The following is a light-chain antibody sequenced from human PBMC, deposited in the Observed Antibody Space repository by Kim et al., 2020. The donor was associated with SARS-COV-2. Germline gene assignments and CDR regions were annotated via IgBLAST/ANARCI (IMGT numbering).Light chain of an antibody. Sequence: QRVIISCSGSRSNIGSNTVNWYQQLPGTAPKLLIYSNNQRPSGVPDRFSGSKSGTSASLAISGLQSEDEADYYCAAWDDSLNGQVVFGGGTQLTVL. CDR3: AAWDDSLNGQVV. CDR1: RSNIGSNT. V-gene: IGLV1-44*01. CDR2: SNN. J-gene: IGLJ2*01.